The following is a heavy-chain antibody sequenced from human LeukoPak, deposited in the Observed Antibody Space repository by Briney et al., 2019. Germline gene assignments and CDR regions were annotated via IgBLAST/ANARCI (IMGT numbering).Heavy chain of an antibody. CDR1: GFTFSSYW. Sequence: GGSLRLSCAASGFTFSSYWMSWVRQAPGKGLEWVSAISGSGGSTYYADSVKGRFTISRDNSKNTLYLQMNSLRAEDTAVYYCAKSSSGWPYSWFDPWGQGTLVTVSS. J-gene: IGHJ5*02. D-gene: IGHD6-19*01. CDR2: ISGSGGST. CDR3: AKSSSGWPYSWFDP. V-gene: IGHV3-23*01.